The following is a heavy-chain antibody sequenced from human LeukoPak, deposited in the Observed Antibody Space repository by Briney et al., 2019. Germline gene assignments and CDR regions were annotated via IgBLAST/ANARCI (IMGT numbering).Heavy chain of an antibody. D-gene: IGHD1-14*01. CDR2: IYYSGST. CDR3: AGPFTTKFDY. CDR1: GGSISSYY. Sequence: SETLSLTCTVSGGSISSYYWSWIRQPPGKGLEWIGCIYYSGSTNYNPSLKSRVTISVDTSKTQFSLKLSSVTAADTAVYYCAGPFTTKFDYWGQGTLVTVSS. V-gene: IGHV4-59*08. J-gene: IGHJ4*02.